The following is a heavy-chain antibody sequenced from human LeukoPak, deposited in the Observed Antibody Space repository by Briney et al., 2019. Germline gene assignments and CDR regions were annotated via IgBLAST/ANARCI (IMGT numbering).Heavy chain of an antibody. D-gene: IGHD4-4*01. V-gene: IGHV3-74*01. J-gene: IGHJ4*02. CDR1: GFTFSSYW. Sequence: GGSLRLSCAASGFTFSSYWMHWVRQAPGKGLVWVSRINSDGSSTSYADSVKGRFTISRDNAKNTLYLQMNSLRAEDTAVYYCARWGMTTMATLPFDYWGQGSLVTVSA. CDR3: ARWGMTTMATLPFDY. CDR2: INSDGSST.